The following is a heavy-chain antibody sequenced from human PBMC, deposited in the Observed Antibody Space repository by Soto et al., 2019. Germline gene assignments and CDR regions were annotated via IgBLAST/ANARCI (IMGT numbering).Heavy chain of an antibody. V-gene: IGHV4-39*01. J-gene: IGHJ4*02. CDR3: AAHDSGGYYAEY. CDR2: IHYSGST. CDR1: GDSVTISDYY. Sequence: QLQLQESGPGLVKPSETLSLTCTVSGDSVTISDYYWGWIRQPPGKGLEWIGSIHYSGSTYYNPSLKSRVTISGDTSKKQFSLKLHSVTAADAAVYYCAAHDSGGYYAEYWGQGTLVTVSA. D-gene: IGHD3-22*01.